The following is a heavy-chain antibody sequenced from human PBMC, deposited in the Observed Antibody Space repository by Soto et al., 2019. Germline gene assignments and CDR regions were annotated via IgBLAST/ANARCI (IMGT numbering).Heavy chain of an antibody. CDR2: IYHSGSA. CDR3: ARVTIFEYWFDP. V-gene: IGHV4-38-2*02. D-gene: IGHD3-3*01. J-gene: IGHJ5*02. Sequence: FVTLCLTCTVSSDSGSVRVCWALIRQPPGKGLEWIGNIYHSGSAHYNPSLKSRVTMSVDTSKNNFSLRLTSVTAADTAVYYCARVTIFEYWFDPWGQGILVTVSS. CDR1: SDSGSVRVC.